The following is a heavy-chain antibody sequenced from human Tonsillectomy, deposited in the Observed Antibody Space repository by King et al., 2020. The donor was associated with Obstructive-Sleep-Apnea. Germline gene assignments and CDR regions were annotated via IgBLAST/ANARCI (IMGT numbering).Heavy chain of an antibody. CDR2: IHYSGNT. V-gene: IGHV4-59*01. CDR3: ARNLGVAARPDNWFDP. D-gene: IGHD6-6*01. CDR1: GGSFRSYY. Sequence: VQLQESGPRLVKPSETLSLTCTVSGGSFRSYYWSWIRQSPGKGLEWIGYIHYSGNTNYNPSLKSRVTMSVDTSKNQFSLRLSSLTPADTAVYYCARNLGVAARPDNWFDPRGQGTLVSVSS. J-gene: IGHJ5*02.